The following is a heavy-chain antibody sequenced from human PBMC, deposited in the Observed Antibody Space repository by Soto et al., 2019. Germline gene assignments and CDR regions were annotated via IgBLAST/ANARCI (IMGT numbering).Heavy chain of an antibody. CDR2: IDPSDSYT. D-gene: IGHD6-6*01. J-gene: IGHJ5*02. CDR3: ARDMGSIAEPGGWFDP. V-gene: IGHV5-10-1*01. CDR1: TSYW. Sequence: TSYWISWVRQMPGKGLEWMGRIDPSDSYTNYSPSFQGHVTISADKSISTAYLQWSSLKASDTAMYYCARDMGSIAEPGGWFDPWGQGTLVTVSS.